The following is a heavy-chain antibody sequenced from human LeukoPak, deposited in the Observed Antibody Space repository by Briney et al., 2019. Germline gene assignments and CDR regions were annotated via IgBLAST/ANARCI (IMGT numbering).Heavy chain of an antibody. CDR2: ISYDGSNK. D-gene: IGHD3-22*01. J-gene: IGHJ1*01. V-gene: IGHV3-30*04. CDR1: GFTFSSYA. CDR3: ARDLPGNYYDSSGYYYLPFQH. Sequence: PGGSLRLSCAASGFTFSSYAMHWVRQAPGKGLEWVAVISYDGSNKYYADSVKGRFTISRDNAKNSLYLQMNSLRAEDTAVYYCARDLPGNYYDSSGYYYLPFQHWGQGTLVTVSS.